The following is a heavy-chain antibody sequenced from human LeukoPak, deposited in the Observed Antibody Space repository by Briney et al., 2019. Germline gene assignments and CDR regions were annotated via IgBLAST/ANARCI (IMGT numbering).Heavy chain of an antibody. CDR2: INPSGGST. CDR1: GYTFTSYY. CDR3: ARGLGYCSSTSCSPYDY. D-gene: IGHD2-2*01. V-gene: IGHV1-46*01. J-gene: IGHJ4*02. Sequence: APVKVSCKASGYTFTSYYMHWVRQAPGQGLEWMGIINPSGGSTSYAQKFQGRVTMTRDTSTSTVYMELSSLRSEDTAVYYCARGLGYCSSTSCSPYDYWGQGTLVTVSS.